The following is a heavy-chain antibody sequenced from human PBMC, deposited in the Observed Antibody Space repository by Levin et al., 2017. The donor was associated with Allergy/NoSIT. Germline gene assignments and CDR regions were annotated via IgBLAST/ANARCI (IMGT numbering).Heavy chain of an antibody. CDR2: ISWNSGSI. CDR1: GFTFDDYA. V-gene: IGHV3-9*01. J-gene: IGHJ4*02. D-gene: IGHD6-13*01. CDR3: AKDRLELVEGVDY. Sequence: LSLTCAASGFTFDDYAMHWVRQAPGKGLEWVSGISWNSGSIGYADSVKGRFTISRDNAKNSLYLQMNSLRAEDTALYYCAKDRLELVEGVDYWGQGTLVTVSS.